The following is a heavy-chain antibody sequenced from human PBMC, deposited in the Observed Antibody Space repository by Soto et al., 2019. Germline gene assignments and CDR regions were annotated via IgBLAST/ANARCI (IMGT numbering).Heavy chain of an antibody. CDR3: ARVCLRYCSGGSCYSVFQH. D-gene: IGHD2-15*01. J-gene: IGHJ1*01. CDR1: GFTFSSYA. V-gene: IGHV3-30-3*01. Sequence: GGSLRLSCAASGFTFSSYAMHWVRQAPGKGLEWVAVISYDGSNKYYADSVKGRFTISRDNSKNTLYLQMNSLRVEDTAVYYCARVCLRYCSGGSCYSVFQHWGQGTLVTVSS. CDR2: ISYDGSNK.